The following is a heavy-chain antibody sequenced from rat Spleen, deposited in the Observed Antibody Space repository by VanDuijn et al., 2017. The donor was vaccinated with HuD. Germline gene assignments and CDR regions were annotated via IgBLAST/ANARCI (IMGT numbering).Heavy chain of an antibody. CDR2: LWGDGRT. CDR1: GFSLTSYV. V-gene: IGHV2-77*01. J-gene: IGHJ2*01. CDR3: ALAAGDFDY. Sequence: QVQLKESGPGLVQPSQTLSLTSAVAGFSLTSYVAHGVRQAPGKGLEWLVILWGDGRTNYNSARKSRLSISRDTSKSQVFLTMNSLQTDDTAVYYCALAAGDFDYWGQGVMVTVSS. D-gene: IGHD1-2*01.